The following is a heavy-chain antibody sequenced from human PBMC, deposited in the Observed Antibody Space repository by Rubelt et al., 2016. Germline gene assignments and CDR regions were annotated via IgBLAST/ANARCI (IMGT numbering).Heavy chain of an antibody. V-gene: IGHV1-18*01. CDR1: GYTFTSYG. CDR2: ISAYNGHT. Sequence: QVQLVQSGAEVKKPGASVKVSCKASGYTFTSYGISWVRQAPGQGLEWMGWISAYNGHTNYAQKLQGRGTLTTASMELRGLGTDDTAVYYCARSMKAEYSTTWYYWFDPWGQGTLVTVSS. D-gene: IGHD6-13*01. CDR3: ARSMKAEYSTTWYYWFDP. J-gene: IGHJ5*02.